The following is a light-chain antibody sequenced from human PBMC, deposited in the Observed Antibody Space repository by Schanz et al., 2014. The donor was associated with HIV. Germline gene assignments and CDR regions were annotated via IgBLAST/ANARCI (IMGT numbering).Light chain of an antibody. CDR3: SSYTSSSTVL. Sequence: QSALTQPASVSGSPGQSITISCSGTSSDIGGSDYVSWYQQNPGRAPKVLIYDVRDRPSGVSNRFSGSKSGNMASLTISGVQAEDETDYYCSSYTSSSTVLFGGGTKLTVL. V-gene: IGLV2-14*03. J-gene: IGLJ2*01. CDR1: SSDIGGSDY. CDR2: DVR.